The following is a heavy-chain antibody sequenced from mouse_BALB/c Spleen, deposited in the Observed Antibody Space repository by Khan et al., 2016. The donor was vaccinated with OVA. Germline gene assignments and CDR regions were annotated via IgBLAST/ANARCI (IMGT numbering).Heavy chain of an antibody. V-gene: IGHV5-6-3*01. CDR3: ARMAITIN. CDR1: GFTFSSYG. CDR2: INRNGGCT. J-gene: IGHJ2*01. Sequence: EVELVESGGGLVQPGGSLKLSCAASGFTFSSYGMSWVRQTPDKGLELVGTINRNGGCTYYPNSLKGRFTFSRDNAKNTLYLQLSSLKSADTAMYYCARMAITINWGQGTTLTVSS. D-gene: IGHD1-3*01.